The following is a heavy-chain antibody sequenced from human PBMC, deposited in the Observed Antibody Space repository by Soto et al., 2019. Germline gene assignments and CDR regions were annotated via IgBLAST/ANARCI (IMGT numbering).Heavy chain of an antibody. V-gene: IGHV4-34*01. D-gene: IGHD6-13*01. CDR2: INHSGFT. J-gene: IGHJ4*02. CDR1: GGSFSGYY. Sequence: SETLSLTCAVYGGSFSGYYWSWIRQPPGKGLEWIGEINHSGFTNYNPSLKSRVTISVNTSKNHFSLKVTSVTAADTAVYYCARFPFSTSSRSKPRYFDSWGQGNLVTVPS. CDR3: ARFPFSTSSRSKPRYFDS.